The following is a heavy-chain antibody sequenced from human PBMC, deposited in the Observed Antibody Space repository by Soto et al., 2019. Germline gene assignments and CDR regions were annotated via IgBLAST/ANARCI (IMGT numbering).Heavy chain of an antibody. Sequence: GGSLRLSCTASGFTFGDYAMSWFRQAPGKGLEWVGFIRSKAYGGTTEYAASVKGRFTISRDDSKSIAYLQMNSLKTEDTAVYYCTRDFWSGYYNRYYYRMDVWGPGTSVTVSS. CDR1: GFTFGDYA. J-gene: IGHJ6*02. V-gene: IGHV3-49*03. CDR3: TRDFWSGYYNRYYYRMDV. CDR2: IRSKAYGGTT. D-gene: IGHD3-3*01.